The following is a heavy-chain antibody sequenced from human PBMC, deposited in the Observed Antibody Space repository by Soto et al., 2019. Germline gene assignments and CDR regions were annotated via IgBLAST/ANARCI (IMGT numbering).Heavy chain of an antibody. CDR2: ISRTGNTM. CDR1: GFTFSSYE. D-gene: IGHD6-6*01. J-gene: IGHJ2*01. V-gene: IGHV3-48*03. Sequence: GGSLRLSCAASGFTFSSYEMNWVRQAPGKGLEWVSYISRTGNTMYYADSVKGRFTISRDNAENSLYLQMNSLRAEDTAVYYCARDFRAARPGWYSDLWGRGTLVTVSS. CDR3: ARDFRAARPGWYSDL.